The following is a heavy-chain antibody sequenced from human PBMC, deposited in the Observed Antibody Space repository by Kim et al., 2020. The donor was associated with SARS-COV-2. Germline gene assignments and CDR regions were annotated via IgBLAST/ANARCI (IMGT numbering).Heavy chain of an antibody. CDR1: GFTFDDYA. Sequence: GGSLRLSCAASGFTFDDYAMHWVRQAPGKGLEWVSGISWNSGSIGYADSVKGRFTISRDNAKNSLYLQMNSLRAEDTALYYCAKTSLSGWYWVRYFDYWG. V-gene: IGHV3-9*01. CDR3: AKTSLSGWYWVRYFDY. J-gene: IGHJ4*01. CDR2: ISWNSGSI. D-gene: IGHD6-19*01.